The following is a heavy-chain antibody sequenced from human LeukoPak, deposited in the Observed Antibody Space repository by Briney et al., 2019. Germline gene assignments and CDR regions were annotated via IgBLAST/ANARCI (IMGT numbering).Heavy chain of an antibody. V-gene: IGHV3-11*04. CDR1: EFTFSDYY. Sequence: GGSLRLSCAASEFTFSDYYMSWIRQAPGKGLEWVSYISSSGSTIYYADSVKGRFTISRDNAKNSLYLQMNSLRAEDTAVYYCARDRASQLFDYWGQGTLVTVSS. CDR3: ARDRASQLFDY. J-gene: IGHJ4*02. D-gene: IGHD3-10*01. CDR2: ISSSGSTI.